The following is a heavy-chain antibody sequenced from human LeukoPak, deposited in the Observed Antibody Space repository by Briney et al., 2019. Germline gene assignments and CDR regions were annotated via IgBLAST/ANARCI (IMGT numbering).Heavy chain of an antibody. CDR1: GFTFSSYG. J-gene: IGHJ5*02. V-gene: IGHV3-33*06. Sequence: GRSLRLSCAASGFTFSSYGMHWVRQAPGKGLEWVAVIWYDGSNKYYADSVKGRFTISRDNSKNTLYLQMNSLRAEDTAVYYCAKAGAGQVFDPWGQGTLVTVSS. D-gene: IGHD3-10*01. CDR3: AKAGAGQVFDP. CDR2: IWYDGSNK.